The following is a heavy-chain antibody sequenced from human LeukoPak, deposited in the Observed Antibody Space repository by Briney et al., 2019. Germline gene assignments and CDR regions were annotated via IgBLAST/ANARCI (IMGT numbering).Heavy chain of an antibody. CDR3: ATIELFGDLYYYHMDV. V-gene: IGHV1-24*01. J-gene: IGHJ6*03. D-gene: IGHD3-3*01. Sequence: ASVKVSCKVSGNTLSTLSDLSLHWVRQAPGKGLEWVGGFDPEDGETIYAQKFQGRFTMTDDTSTDTVYMELSSLRSEDTAVYYRATIELFGDLYYYHMDVWGKGTTVTVSS. CDR1: GNTLSTLSDLS. CDR2: FDPEDGET.